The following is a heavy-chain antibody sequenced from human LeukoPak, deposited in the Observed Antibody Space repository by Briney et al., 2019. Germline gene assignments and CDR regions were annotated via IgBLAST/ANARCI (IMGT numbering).Heavy chain of an antibody. CDR1: GFTFSSYA. D-gene: IGHD6-19*01. V-gene: IGHV3-23*01. CDR2: ISGSGGST. Sequence: PGGSLRLSCAASGFTFSSYAMSWVRQAPGKGLEWVSAISGSGGSTYYADSVKGRFTISRDNSKNTLYLQMNSLRAEDTAVYYCAKDHPVAGKTRRSKRAPRDNPPPPANYYYYMDVWGKGTTVTVSS. J-gene: IGHJ6*03. CDR3: AKDHPVAGKTRRSKRAPRDNPPPPANYYYYMDV.